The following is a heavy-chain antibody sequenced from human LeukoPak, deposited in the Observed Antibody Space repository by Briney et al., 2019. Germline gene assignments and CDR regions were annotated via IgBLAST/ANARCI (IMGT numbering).Heavy chain of an antibody. J-gene: IGHJ3*02. D-gene: IGHD3-10*01. CDR2: ISAYNGNT. CDR1: GYTFTNYG. CDR3: ARSSGVIGAFDI. V-gene: IGHV1-18*01. Sequence: AASVTVSCKASGYTFTNYGLSWVRQAPGQGVEGMGWISAYNGNTNYAQNLQARVTMITDTSTSTAYMELRSLRSDDTAVYYCARSSGVIGAFDIWGQGTMVTVSS.